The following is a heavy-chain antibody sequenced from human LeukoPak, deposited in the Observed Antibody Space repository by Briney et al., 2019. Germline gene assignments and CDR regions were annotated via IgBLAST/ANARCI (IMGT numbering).Heavy chain of an antibody. J-gene: IGHJ3*02. Sequence: KPSETLSLTCTVSGGSISSYYWSWIRQPPGKGLEWIEYIYYSGSTNYNPSLKSRVTISVDTSKNQFSLKLSSVTAADTAVYYCAREVGATAFDIWGQGTMVTVSS. V-gene: IGHV4-59*01. CDR2: IYYSGST. D-gene: IGHD1-26*01. CDR3: AREVGATAFDI. CDR1: GGSISSYY.